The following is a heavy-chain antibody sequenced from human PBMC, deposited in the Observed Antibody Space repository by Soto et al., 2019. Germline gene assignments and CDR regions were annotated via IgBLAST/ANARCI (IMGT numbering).Heavy chain of an antibody. D-gene: IGHD2-15*01. CDR3: ARRYCSGGSCPIDY. Sequence: SETLSLTCTVSGGSISGYYWSWIRQPPGKGLEWIGYIYYSGNTNYNPSLKSRVTISVDTSKNQFSLKLSSVTAADTAVYYCARRYCSGGSCPIDYWGQGTLVTVSS. CDR1: GGSISGYY. CDR2: IYYSGNT. V-gene: IGHV4-59*08. J-gene: IGHJ4*02.